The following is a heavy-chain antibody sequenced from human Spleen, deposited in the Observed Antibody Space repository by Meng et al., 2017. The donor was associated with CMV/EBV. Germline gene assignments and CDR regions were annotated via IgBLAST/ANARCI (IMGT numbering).Heavy chain of an antibody. Sequence: TFSGGSISSADYSWSWIRQPPGKGLEWMGYVHHSGRTSYNPSLKSRVIISVDTSKSQFSLELSSVTAADTAVYYCARERMVVNWFAPWGQGTLVTVSS. D-gene: IGHD2-8*01. CDR3: ARERMVVNWFAP. V-gene: IGHV4-30-4*08. CDR1: GGSISSADYS. J-gene: IGHJ5*02. CDR2: VHHSGRT.